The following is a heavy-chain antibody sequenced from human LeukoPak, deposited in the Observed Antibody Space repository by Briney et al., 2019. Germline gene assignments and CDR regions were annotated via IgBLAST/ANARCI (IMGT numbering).Heavy chain of an antibody. Sequence: SETLSLTCTVSGGSISSSYWSWIRQPAGKGLEWIGRIYTSGSTNYNPSLKSRVTISVDTSKSQFSLKLSSVTAADTAVYYCARDRRGLVDELYYYYYMDVWGKGTTVTISS. V-gene: IGHV4-4*07. CDR2: IYTSGST. D-gene: IGHD6-19*01. CDR3: ARDRRGLVDELYYYYYMDV. CDR1: GGSISSSY. J-gene: IGHJ6*03.